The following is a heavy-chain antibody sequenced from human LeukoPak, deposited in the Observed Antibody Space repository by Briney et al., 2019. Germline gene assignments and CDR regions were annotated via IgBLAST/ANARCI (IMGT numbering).Heavy chain of an antibody. V-gene: IGHV3-53*01. J-gene: IGHJ4*02. CDR2: SYSGGST. CDR3: ARGPDVDGYIHAPFDY. D-gene: IGHD5-24*01. Sequence: GGSLRLSCAASGFTISRHYMSRVRQAPGKGLEWVALSYSGGSTYYADSVEGRFTISRDNSKSMLFLQMNSLRADDTAVYYCARGPDVDGYIHAPFDYWGQGALVTVSS. CDR1: GFTISRHY.